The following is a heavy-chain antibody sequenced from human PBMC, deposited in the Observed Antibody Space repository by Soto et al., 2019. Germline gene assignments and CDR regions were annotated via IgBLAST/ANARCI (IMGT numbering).Heavy chain of an antibody. CDR1: GYTFTSYD. D-gene: IGHD1-26*01. Sequence: QVQLVQSGAEVKKPGASVKVSCKASGYTFTSYDINWVRQATGQGLEWMGWMNPNSANTGYAQRFQGRVTMTRKTAISTAYMERSSLRSEDTAVYSRAREWVRGMDVWGQGTTVTVSS. CDR2: MNPNSANT. J-gene: IGHJ6*02. V-gene: IGHV1-8*01. CDR3: AREWVRGMDV.